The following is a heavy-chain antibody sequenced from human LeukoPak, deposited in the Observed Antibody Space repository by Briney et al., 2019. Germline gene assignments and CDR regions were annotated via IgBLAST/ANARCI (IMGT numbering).Heavy chain of an antibody. CDR1: GFTFRSYV. CDR2: ISYEDGSNK. J-gene: IGHJ6*02. CDR3: AKRVYGSGSYYIVGGMDV. D-gene: IGHD3-10*01. V-gene: IGHV3-30*18. Sequence: PGGSLRLSCAASGFTFRSYVMHWVRQAPGKGLEWVAAISYEDGSNKYYADSVKGRFTISRDNSKNTLYLQMNSLRAEDTAVYYCAKRVYGSGSYYIVGGMDVWGQGTTVTVSS.